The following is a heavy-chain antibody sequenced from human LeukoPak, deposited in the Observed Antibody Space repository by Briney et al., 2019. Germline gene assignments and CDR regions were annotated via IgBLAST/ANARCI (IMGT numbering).Heavy chain of an antibody. J-gene: IGHJ5*02. V-gene: IGHV3-74*03. Sequence: GGSLRLSCAAAGFTFSHFWMHWVRHVQGKGMVWVSRIRNDGSRTAYADSVKGRFTISRDNAKNPVYLQMNNLRAEDTAVYYCVRGGPSTWSWGQGTLVTVSS. CDR3: VRGGPSTWS. CDR1: GFTFSHFW. D-gene: IGHD2-15*01. CDR2: IRNDGSRT.